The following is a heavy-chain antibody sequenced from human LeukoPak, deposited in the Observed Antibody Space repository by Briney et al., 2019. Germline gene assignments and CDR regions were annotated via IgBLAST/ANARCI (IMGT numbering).Heavy chain of an antibody. V-gene: IGHV4-30-2*01. J-gene: IGHJ4*02. CDR3: ASSGYGDYGRFDY. D-gene: IGHD4-17*01. CDR1: GGSISSGGYS. Sequence: SQTLSLTCAVSGGSISSGGYSWSWIRQPPGKGLEWVGYIYHSGGTYYNPSLKSRVTISVDRSKNRFSLKLSSVTAADTAVYYCASSGYGDYGRFDYWGQGTLVTVSS. CDR2: IYHSGGT.